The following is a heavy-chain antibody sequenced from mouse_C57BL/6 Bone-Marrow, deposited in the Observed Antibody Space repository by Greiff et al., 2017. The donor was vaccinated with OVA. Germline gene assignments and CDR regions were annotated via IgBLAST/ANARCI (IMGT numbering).Heavy chain of an antibody. D-gene: IGHD2-3*01. CDR3: TRPYDGYSYYFDY. CDR1: GYTFTSYW. J-gene: IGHJ2*01. Sequence: VQLQQSGTVLARPGASVKMSCKTSGYTFTSYWMHWVKQRPGQGLEWIGAIYPGNSDTSYNQKFKGKAKLPAVTSASTAYMELSSLTNEDSAVYYCTRPYDGYSYYFDYWGQGTTLTVSS. CDR2: IYPGNSDT. V-gene: IGHV1-5*01.